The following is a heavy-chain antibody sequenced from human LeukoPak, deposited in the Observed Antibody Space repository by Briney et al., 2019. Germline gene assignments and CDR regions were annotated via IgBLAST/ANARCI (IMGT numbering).Heavy chain of an antibody. Sequence: SVKVSCKASGGTFSSYAISWVRQAPGQGLEWMGRIIPIFGTANHAQKFQGRVTITTDESTSTAYMELSSLRSEDTAVYYCASPTTFRGSGLDYWGQGTLVTVSS. CDR3: ASPTTFRGSGLDY. CDR1: GGTFSSYA. D-gene: IGHD3-3*01. J-gene: IGHJ4*02. CDR2: IIPIFGTA. V-gene: IGHV1-69*05.